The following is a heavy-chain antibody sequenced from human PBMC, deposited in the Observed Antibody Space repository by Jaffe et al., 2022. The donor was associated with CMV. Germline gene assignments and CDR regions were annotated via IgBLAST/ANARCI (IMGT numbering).Heavy chain of an antibody. J-gene: IGHJ3*02. CDR2: IYYSGST. CDR3: ARAYSSGWYNTNDAFDI. D-gene: IGHD6-19*01. V-gene: IGHV4-59*08. CDR1: GGSISSYY. Sequence: QVQLQESGPGLVKPSETLSLTCTVSGGSISSYYWSWIRQPPGKGLEWIGYIYYSGSTNYNPSLKSRVTISVDTSKNQFSLKLSSVTAADTAVYYCARAYSSGWYNTNDAFDIWGQGTMVTVSS.